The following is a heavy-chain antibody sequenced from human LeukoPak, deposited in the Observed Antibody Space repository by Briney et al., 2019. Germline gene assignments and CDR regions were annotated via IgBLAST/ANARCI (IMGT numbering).Heavy chain of an antibody. CDR1: GGTFSSYA. CDR3: ASGILYYDSSGYYYSLPDY. Sequence: GASVKVSCKASGGTFSSYAISWVRQAPGQGLEWMGGIIPIFGTANYAQKFQGRVTITADESTSTAYMELSSLRSEDTAVYYCASGILYYDSSGYYYSLPDYWGQGTLVTVSS. J-gene: IGHJ4*02. CDR2: IIPIFGTA. D-gene: IGHD3-22*01. V-gene: IGHV1-69*13.